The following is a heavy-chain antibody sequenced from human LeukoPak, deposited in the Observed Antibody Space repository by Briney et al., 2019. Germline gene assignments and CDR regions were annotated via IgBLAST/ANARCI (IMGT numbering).Heavy chain of an antibody. V-gene: IGHV4-34*01. CDR1: GRSFSGYY. CDR3: ARARMRDAFDI. J-gene: IGHJ3*02. D-gene: IGHD2-8*01. CDR2: INHSGST. Sequence: SETLSLTCAVYGRSFSGYYWSWIRQPPGKGLEWIGEINHSGSTNYNPSLKSRVTISVDTSKNQFSLKLSSVTAADTAVYYCARARMRDAFDIWGQGTMVTVSS.